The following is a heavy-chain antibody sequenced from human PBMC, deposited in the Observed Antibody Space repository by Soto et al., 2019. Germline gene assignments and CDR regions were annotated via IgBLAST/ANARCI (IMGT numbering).Heavy chain of an antibody. CDR3: VRLKVGAVSV. J-gene: IGHJ4*01. V-gene: IGHV4-39*01. CDR2: IYKSGRT. Sequence: SETLSLTCTVSGGSVTTNSYYRGWIRQPPGKGLEWIGRIYKSGRTYYNPSLKRRVTISVDTSKNQFSLKLSSVTAADTAVYYCVRLKVGAVSVWGHGTLVTVSS. D-gene: IGHD3-3*02. CDR1: GGSVTTNSYY.